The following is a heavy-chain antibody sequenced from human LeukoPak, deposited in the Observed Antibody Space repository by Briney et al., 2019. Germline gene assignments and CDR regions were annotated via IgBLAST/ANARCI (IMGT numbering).Heavy chain of an antibody. CDR3: ARVSPTDYYYYGMDV. Sequence: ASVKVSCKTSGGTFSTYAINWVRQAPGQGLEWMGWISAYNGNTNYAQKPQGRVTMTTDTSTSTAYMELRSLRSDDTAVYYCARVSPTDYYYYGMDVWGQGTTVTVSS. D-gene: IGHD4-11*01. V-gene: IGHV1-18*01. J-gene: IGHJ6*02. CDR2: ISAYNGNT. CDR1: GGTFSTYA.